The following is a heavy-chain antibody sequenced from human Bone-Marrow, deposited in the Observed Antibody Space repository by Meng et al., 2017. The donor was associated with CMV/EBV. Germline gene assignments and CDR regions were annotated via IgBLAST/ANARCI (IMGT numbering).Heavy chain of an antibody. Sequence: GGSLRLSCAASGFTFSSYAMHWVRQAPGKGLEWVSAISGSGGSTYYADSVKGRFTISRDNSKNTLYLQMNSLRAEDTAVYYCAKGLYSSSWYVPRTHYYYYGMDVWGQGTTVTVSS. CDR1: GFTFSSYA. CDR2: ISGSGGST. CDR3: AKGLYSSSWYVPRTHYYYYGMDV. J-gene: IGHJ6*02. V-gene: IGHV3-23*01. D-gene: IGHD6-13*01.